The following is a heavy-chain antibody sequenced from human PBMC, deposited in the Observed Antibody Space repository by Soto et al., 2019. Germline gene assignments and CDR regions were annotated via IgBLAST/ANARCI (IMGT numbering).Heavy chain of an antibody. Sequence: HGESLKISCKGSGYSFTSYWISWVRQMPGKGLEWMGRIDPSDSYTNYSPSFQGHVTISADKSISTAYLQWSSLKASDTAMYYCARHLSYYYGSGSYQGPYYYYYGMDVWGQGTTVTVSS. J-gene: IGHJ6*02. CDR3: ARHLSYYYGSGSYQGPYYYYYGMDV. V-gene: IGHV5-10-1*01. CDR2: IDPSDSYT. D-gene: IGHD3-10*01. CDR1: GYSFTSYW.